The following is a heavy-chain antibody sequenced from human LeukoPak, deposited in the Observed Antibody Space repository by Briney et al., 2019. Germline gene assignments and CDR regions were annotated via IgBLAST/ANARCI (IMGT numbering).Heavy chain of an antibody. CDR1: GGSISSGSFH. D-gene: IGHD6-13*01. Sequence: PSETLSLTCTVSGGSISSGSFHWGWIRQPPGKGLEWIGSIYYGGSTYYNPSLKSRVSISVDTSKNQFSLRLSSVTAADTAVYYCARWSGSSSPLNAFDMWGQGTMVTVSS. CDR3: ARWSGSSSPLNAFDM. CDR2: IYYGGST. V-gene: IGHV4-39*07. J-gene: IGHJ3*02.